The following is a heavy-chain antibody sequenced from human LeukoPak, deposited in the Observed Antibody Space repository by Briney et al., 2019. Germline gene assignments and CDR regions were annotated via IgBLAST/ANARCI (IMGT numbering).Heavy chain of an antibody. D-gene: IGHD2-15*01. CDR2: INHSGST. J-gene: IGHJ5*02. Sequence: SETLSLTCAVYGGSFSGYYWSWLRQPPGKGLEWIGEINHSGSTNYNPSLKSRVTISVDTSKNQFSLKLSSVTAADTAVYYCARIVVVVAATNNWFDPWGQGTLVTVSS. V-gene: IGHV4-34*01. CDR3: ARIVVVVAATNNWFDP. CDR1: GGSFSGYY.